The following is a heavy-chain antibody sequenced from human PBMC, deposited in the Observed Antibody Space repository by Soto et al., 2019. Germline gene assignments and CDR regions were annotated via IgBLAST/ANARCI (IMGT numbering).Heavy chain of an antibody. Sequence: GGSLRLSCAASGFTFSSYAMSWVRQAPGKGLEWVSAISGSGGSTYYADSVKGRFTNSRDNSKNTLYLQMNSLRAEDTAVYYCAKGGSIAVAGTKGHWGQGTLVTVSS. CDR2: ISGSGGST. CDR3: AKGGSIAVAGTKGH. D-gene: IGHD6-19*01. J-gene: IGHJ4*02. CDR1: GFTFSSYA. V-gene: IGHV3-23*01.